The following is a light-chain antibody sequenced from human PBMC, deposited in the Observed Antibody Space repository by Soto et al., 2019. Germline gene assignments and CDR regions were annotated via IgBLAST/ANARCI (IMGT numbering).Light chain of an antibody. CDR1: ESVGSY. Sequence: EIVLTQSPATLSLSPGERATLSCRASESVGSYLAWYQQKPGQAPRLLIYDASNRATGTPARFSGSGSGTDFTLTISSLEPEDFAVHYCQQRSNWPPLTFGGGTKVEIK. CDR2: DAS. J-gene: IGKJ4*01. CDR3: QQRSNWPPLT. V-gene: IGKV3-11*01.